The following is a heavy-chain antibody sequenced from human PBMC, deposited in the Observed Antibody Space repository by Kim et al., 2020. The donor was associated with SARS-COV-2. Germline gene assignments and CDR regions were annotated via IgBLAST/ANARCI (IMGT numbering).Heavy chain of an antibody. CDR2: IYYSGST. CDR1: GGSISSYY. V-gene: IGHV4-59*08. J-gene: IGHJ4*02. CDR3: ARSGYSSGWYFDY. Sequence: SETLSLTCTVSGGSISSYYWSWIRQPPGKGLEWIGYIYYSGSTNYNPSLKSRVTISVDTSKNQFSLKLSSVTAADTAVYYCARSGYSSGWYFDYWGQGTL. D-gene: IGHD6-19*01.